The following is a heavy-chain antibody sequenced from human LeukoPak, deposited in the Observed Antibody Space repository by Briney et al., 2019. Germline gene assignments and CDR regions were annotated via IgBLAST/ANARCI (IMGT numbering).Heavy chain of an antibody. Sequence: GGSLRLPRAASGFTFSDCYMSWIRQAPGKGLEWVSYISSSGSTIYYADSVKGRFIISRDNAKNSLYLQMNSLRAGDTAVYYCTREKRAGSSWYFRYWGQGTLVTVSS. CDR1: GFTFSDCY. J-gene: IGHJ4*02. D-gene: IGHD6-13*01. V-gene: IGHV3-11*01. CDR3: TREKRAGSSWYFRY. CDR2: ISSSGSTI.